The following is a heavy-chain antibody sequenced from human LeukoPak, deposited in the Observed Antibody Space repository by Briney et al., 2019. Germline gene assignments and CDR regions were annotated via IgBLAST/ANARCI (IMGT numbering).Heavy chain of an antibody. D-gene: IGHD1-26*01. Sequence: PGGSLRLSCEVSGFTFSSYRMHWVRQAPGKGLVWVSRINTDASNTIYADSVKGRFTISRDNAKNTLYLQMNSLRAEDTAVYYCARDQSIAGPTTADYWGQGTLVTVSS. J-gene: IGHJ4*02. CDR2: INTDASNT. CDR3: ARDQSIAGPTTADY. CDR1: GFTFSSYR. V-gene: IGHV3-74*01.